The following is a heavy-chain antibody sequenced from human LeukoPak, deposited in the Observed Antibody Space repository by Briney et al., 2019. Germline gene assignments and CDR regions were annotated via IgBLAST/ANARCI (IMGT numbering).Heavy chain of an antibody. CDR2: INWNGGST. CDR1: GFTFDDYG. D-gene: IGHD3-22*01. CDR3: ARDSSGYSPFDY. V-gene: IGHV3-20*04. Sequence: GGSLRLSCAASGFTFDDYGMRWVRQAPGKGLEWVSGINWNGGSTGYADSVKGRFTISRDNAKNSLYLQMNSLRAEDTALYYCARDSSGYSPFDYWGQGTLVTVSS. J-gene: IGHJ4*02.